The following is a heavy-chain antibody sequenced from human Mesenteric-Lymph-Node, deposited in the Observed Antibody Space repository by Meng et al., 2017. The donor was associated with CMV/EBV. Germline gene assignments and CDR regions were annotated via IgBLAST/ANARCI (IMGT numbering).Heavy chain of an antibody. J-gene: IGHJ4*02. CDR2: ISGSSSYK. CDR1: GFSFSNYV. D-gene: IGHD2-2*01. V-gene: IGHV3-21*01. Sequence: GESLKISCAASGFSFSNYVMTWVRQAPGKGLEWVSSISGSSSYKYYADSLKGRFTISRDNAKNSLYLQMNSLRAEDTAVYFCARDPCSSPRCYEDHYYFDFWGQGTLVTVSS. CDR3: ARDPCSSPRCYEDHYYFDF.